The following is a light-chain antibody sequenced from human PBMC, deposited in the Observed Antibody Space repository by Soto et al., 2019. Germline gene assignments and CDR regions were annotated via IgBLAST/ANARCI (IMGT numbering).Light chain of an antibody. CDR3: HQYNNWPRCT. V-gene: IGKV3-15*01. Sequence: EIVMTQSPATLSVSPGERATLSCRASQSVSSNLAWYQQKPGQAPRLLIYGASTRATGIPARFSGSGSGTEFTLTISSLQSEDFAVYYCHQYNNWPRCTFGPGTKVDIK. CDR1: QSVSSN. J-gene: IGKJ3*01. CDR2: GAS.